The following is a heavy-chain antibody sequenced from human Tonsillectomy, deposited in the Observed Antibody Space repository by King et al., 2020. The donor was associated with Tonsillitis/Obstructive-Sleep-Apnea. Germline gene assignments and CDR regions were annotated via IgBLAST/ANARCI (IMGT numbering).Heavy chain of an antibody. Sequence: VQLVESGGGVVQPGRSLRLSCAASGFTFSSYAMHWVRQAPGKGLEWVAVISYDGSNKYYADSVKGRFTISRDNSKNTLSLQMNSLRAEDTAVYYCAREGGYSNYLDYWGQGTLVTVSS. CDR3: AREGGYSNYLDY. CDR1: GFTFSSYA. D-gene: IGHD4-11*01. J-gene: IGHJ4*02. CDR2: ISYDGSNK. V-gene: IGHV3-30*04.